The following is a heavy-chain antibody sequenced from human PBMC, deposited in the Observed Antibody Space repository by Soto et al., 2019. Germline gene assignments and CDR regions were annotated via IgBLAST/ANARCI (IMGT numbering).Heavy chain of an antibody. J-gene: IGHJ4*02. D-gene: IGHD4-17*01. V-gene: IGHV4-39*01. CDR3: ARHDYGGFGL. CDR2: IYYSGST. CDR1: GGSISRSSYY. Sequence: QLQLQESGPGLVKPSETLSLTCTVSGGSISRSSYYWGWIRQPPGKGLEWIGSIYYSGSTYYNPSLKRRATISVDTSKNQFSLKLSAVPAADPAVYYCARHDYGGFGLWGQGTLVTVSS.